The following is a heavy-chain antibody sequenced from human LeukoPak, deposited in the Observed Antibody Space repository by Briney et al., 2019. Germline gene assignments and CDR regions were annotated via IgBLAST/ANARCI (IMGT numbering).Heavy chain of an antibody. CDR2: INSDGSRT. V-gene: IGHV3-74*01. CDR1: GFTFSSYW. J-gene: IGHJ4*02. CDR3: SGSYSY. D-gene: IGHD1-26*01. Sequence: GGSLRLSCAASGFTFSSYWMHWVRQAPGKGLVWVSHINSDGSRTDYADSVKGRFTISRDNAKNTLDLQMNSLRAEDTAVYYCSGSYSYWGQGTLVTVSS.